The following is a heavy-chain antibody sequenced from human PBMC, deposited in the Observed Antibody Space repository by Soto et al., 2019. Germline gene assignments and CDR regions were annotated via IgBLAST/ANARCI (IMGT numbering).Heavy chain of an antibody. D-gene: IGHD6-6*01. J-gene: IGHJ1*01. CDR1: GFTFSSYA. CDR3: AKEYSSSYYMNVGYFQH. Sequence: GGSLRLSCAASGFTFSSYAMSWVRQAPGKGLEWVSAISGSGGSTYYADSVKGRFTISRDNSKNTLYLQMNSLRAEDTAVYYCAKEYSSSYYMNVGYFQHWGQGTLVTVSS. V-gene: IGHV3-23*01. CDR2: ISGSGGST.